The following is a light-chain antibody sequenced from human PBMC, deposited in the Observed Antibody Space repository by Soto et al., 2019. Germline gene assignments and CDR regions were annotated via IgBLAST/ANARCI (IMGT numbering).Light chain of an antibody. CDR1: QSISSY. CDR3: QQSYSTPQT. J-gene: IGKJ1*01. Sequence: DIQMTQSPASLSASLGDRVPITCRASQSISSYLNWYQQKPGKAPKLLIYAASSLQSGVPSRFSGSGSGTDFTLTISSLQPEDFETYYCQQSYSTPQTFGQGTKVDIK. CDR2: AAS. V-gene: IGKV1-39*01.